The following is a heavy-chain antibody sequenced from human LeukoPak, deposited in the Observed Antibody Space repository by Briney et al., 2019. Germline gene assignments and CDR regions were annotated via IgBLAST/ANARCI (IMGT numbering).Heavy chain of an antibody. Sequence: SETLSLTCTVSGGSISSGSYYWSWIRQPAGKGLEWIGRIYTSGSTNYNPSLKSRVTISVDTSKNQFSLKLSSVTAADTAVYYCARDVGTAPRSYFDYWGQVTLVTVSS. J-gene: IGHJ4*02. CDR3: ARDVGTAPRSYFDY. CDR2: IYTSGST. D-gene: IGHD1-26*01. V-gene: IGHV4-61*02. CDR1: GGSISSGSYY.